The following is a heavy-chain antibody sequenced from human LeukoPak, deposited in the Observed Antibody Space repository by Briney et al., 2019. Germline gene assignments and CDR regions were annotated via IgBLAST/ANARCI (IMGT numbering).Heavy chain of an antibody. CDR3: ARAEDDYGGAFDI. Sequence: KSSQTLSLTCTVSGGSISSGDYYWSWIREPPGKGLEWIGYIYYSGSTYYNPSLKSRVTISVDTSKNQFSLQLSSVTAADTAVYYCARAEDDYGGAFDIWGQGTMVTVSS. CDR2: IYYSGST. J-gene: IGHJ3*02. V-gene: IGHV4-30-4*01. CDR1: GGSISSGDYY. D-gene: IGHD4-23*01.